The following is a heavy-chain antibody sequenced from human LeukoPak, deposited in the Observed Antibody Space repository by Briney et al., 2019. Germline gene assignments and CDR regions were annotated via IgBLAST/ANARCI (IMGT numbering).Heavy chain of an antibody. Sequence: GGSLRLSCAASGFTFDDYAMHWVRQAPGKGLEWVSGVSWNSRTTVYVDSVKGRFTTSRDNANNSLYLQMNSLRAEDTAVYYCARSRRDFTFGGVITGYWYFDLWGRGTLVTVSS. CDR3: ARSRRDFTFGGVITGYWYFDL. V-gene: IGHV3-9*01. CDR2: VSWNSRTT. D-gene: IGHD3-16*02. J-gene: IGHJ2*01. CDR1: GFTFDDYA.